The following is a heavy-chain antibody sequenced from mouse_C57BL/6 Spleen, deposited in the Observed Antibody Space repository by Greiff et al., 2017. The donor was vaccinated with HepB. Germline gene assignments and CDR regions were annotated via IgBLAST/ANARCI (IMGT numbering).Heavy chain of an antibody. CDR2: ISYDGSN. CDR1: GYSITSGYY. J-gene: IGHJ2*01. CDR3: ARATGSSFNFDY. V-gene: IGHV3-6*01. D-gene: IGHD1-1*01. Sequence: ESGPGLVKPSQSLSLTCSVTGYSITSGYYWNWIRQFPGNKLEWMGYISYDGSNNYNPSLKNRISITRDTSKNQFFLKLNSVTTEDTATYYCARATGSSFNFDYWGQGTTLTVSS.